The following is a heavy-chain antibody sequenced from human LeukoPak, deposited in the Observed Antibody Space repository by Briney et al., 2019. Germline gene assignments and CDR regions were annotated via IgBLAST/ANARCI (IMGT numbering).Heavy chain of an antibody. CDR1: GFTFNNYA. Sequence: PGGSLRLSCAVSGFTFNNYAMSWVRQTPGKGLEWVSATSGRGDTTFYADAMKGRFTISRDNSQNTLYLQMNSLRAEDTAVYYCAKDHNLGGYVLFDNWGQGTLVTVSS. CDR2: TSGRGDTT. V-gene: IGHV3-23*01. CDR3: AKDHNLGGYVLFDN. J-gene: IGHJ4*02. D-gene: IGHD3-22*01.